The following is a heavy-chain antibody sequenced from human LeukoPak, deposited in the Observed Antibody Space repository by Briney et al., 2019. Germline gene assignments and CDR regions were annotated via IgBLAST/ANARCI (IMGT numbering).Heavy chain of an antibody. J-gene: IGHJ4*02. Sequence: PSETLFLTCTVSGGSISSSSYYWGWIRQPPGKGLEWIGSIYYSGSTNYNPSLKSRVTISVDTSKNQFSLKLSSVTAADTAVYYCARGSSSWYFDYWGQGTLVTVSS. CDR3: ARGSSSWYFDY. D-gene: IGHD6-13*01. V-gene: IGHV4-39*07. CDR2: IYYSGST. CDR1: GGSISSSSYY.